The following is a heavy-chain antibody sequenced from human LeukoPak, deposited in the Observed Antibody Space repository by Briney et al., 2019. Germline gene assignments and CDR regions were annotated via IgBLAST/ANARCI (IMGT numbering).Heavy chain of an antibody. CDR3: AGGTYYYFDY. V-gene: IGHV4-59*01. CDR2: VYYSGSA. CDR1: GGSISSYY. Sequence: SETLSLICTVSGGSISSYYWSWIRQPPGKGVEWIGYVYYSGSAHYNPSLKSRVTISVDTSKNQFSLKVSSVTAADTAIYYCAGGTYYYFDYWGQGTLVTVSS. D-gene: IGHD1-26*01. J-gene: IGHJ4*02.